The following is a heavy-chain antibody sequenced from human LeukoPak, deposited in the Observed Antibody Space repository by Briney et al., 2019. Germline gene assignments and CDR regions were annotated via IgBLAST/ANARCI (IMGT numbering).Heavy chain of an antibody. CDR2: IKQDGSDR. V-gene: IGHV3-7*01. CDR3: AELGITMIGGV. Sequence: PGGSLRLSCAASGFTFTTYWMSWVRQAPGQGLEWVANIKQDGSDRYYVDFVKGRFTISRDNAKNSLYLQMNSLRAEDTAVYYCAELGITMIGGVWGKGTTVTISS. J-gene: IGHJ6*04. D-gene: IGHD3-10*02. CDR1: GFTFTTYW.